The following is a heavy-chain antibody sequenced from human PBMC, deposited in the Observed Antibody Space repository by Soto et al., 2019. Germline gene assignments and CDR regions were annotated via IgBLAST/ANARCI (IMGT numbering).Heavy chain of an antibody. CDR2: ITTYSTSI. CDR3: ARGYGDYIPDAFII. J-gene: IGHJ3*02. V-gene: IGHV3-21*01. D-gene: IGHD4-17*01. Sequence: EVQLVESGGGLVEPGGSLRLSCAASGFTFSSYSMNWVRQAPGEGLEWVSSITTYSTSIYYADSVKGRFTISRDNAKNSLFLQMNSLRAEDTAVYYCARGYGDYIPDAFIIWGQGTMVTVSS. CDR1: GFTFSSYS.